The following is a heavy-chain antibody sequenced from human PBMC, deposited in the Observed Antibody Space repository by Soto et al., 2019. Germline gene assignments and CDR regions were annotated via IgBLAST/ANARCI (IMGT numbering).Heavy chain of an antibody. CDR3: ARYIALSGTFCFDY. CDR2: TSHRGT. J-gene: IGHJ4*02. V-gene: IGHV4-4*02. D-gene: IGHD6-19*01. Sequence: QVQLQESGPGLVKPLGTLSLTCAVSGDSISSGNWWSWVRQTPGKGLEWIGETSHRGTNYSPSIKSRVPISRDILRNQFSLKLSPVTAANTAVYYCARYIALSGTFCFDYWGQGALVTVSS. CDR1: GDSISSGNW.